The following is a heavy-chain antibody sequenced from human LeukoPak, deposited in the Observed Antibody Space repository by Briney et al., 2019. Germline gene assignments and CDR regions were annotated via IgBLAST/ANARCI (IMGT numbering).Heavy chain of an antibody. CDR1: GFTFSSYG. J-gene: IGHJ4*02. CDR2: ICYGGSNK. Sequence: PGGSLRLSCAASGFTFSSYGMHWVRQAPGKGLEWVAVICYGGSNKYYADSVKGRFPISRDNSKNTLYLQMNSLRAEDTAVYYCARGSRWTTTVYYFDHWGQGTLVTVSS. CDR3: ARGSRWTTTVYYFDH. D-gene: IGHD4-17*01. V-gene: IGHV3-33*01.